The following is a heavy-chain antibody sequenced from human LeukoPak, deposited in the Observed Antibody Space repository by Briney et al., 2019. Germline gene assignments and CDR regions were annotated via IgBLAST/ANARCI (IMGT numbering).Heavy chain of an antibody. CDR2: IYYSGST. J-gene: IGHJ5*02. CDR3: ARGHRVTIFGVVIIGPSTAINWFDP. V-gene: IGHV4-39*01. D-gene: IGHD3-3*01. Sequence: SETLSLTCTVSGGSISSSSYYWGWIRQPPGKGLEWIGSIYYSGSTYDNPSLKSRVTISVDTSKNQFSLKLSSVTAADTAVYYCARGHRVTIFGVVIIGPSTAINWFDPWGQGTLVTVSS. CDR1: GGSISSSSYY.